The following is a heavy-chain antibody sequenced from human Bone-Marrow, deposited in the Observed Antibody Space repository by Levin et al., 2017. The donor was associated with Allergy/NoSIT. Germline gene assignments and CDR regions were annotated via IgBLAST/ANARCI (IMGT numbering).Heavy chain of an antibody. CDR1: GFTFNDYY. CDR3: ARALTHTTVTTYAY. CDR2: ISSSGSSA. J-gene: IGHJ4*02. D-gene: IGHD4-17*01. Sequence: GESLKISCAASGFTFNDYYMTWIRQAPGKGLEWISYISSSGSSAYYADSVKGRFTISRDNAKNLLYLQMNSLRAEDTAVYYCARALTHTTVTTYAYWGQGTLVTVSS. V-gene: IGHV3-11*01.